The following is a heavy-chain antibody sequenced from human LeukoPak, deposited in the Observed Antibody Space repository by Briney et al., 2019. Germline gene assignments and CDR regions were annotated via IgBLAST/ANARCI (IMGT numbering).Heavy chain of an antibody. Sequence: SETLSLTCTVSGGSISSYYWSWIRQPPGKGLEWIGYIYHSGSTYYNPSLKSRVTISVDRSKNQFSLKLSSVTAADTAVYYCARINGVNSSWRYYYYYMDVWGKGTTVTVSS. D-gene: IGHD6-13*01. V-gene: IGHV4-59*12. CDR3: ARINGVNSSWRYYYYYMDV. CDR1: GGSISSYY. CDR2: IYHSGST. J-gene: IGHJ6*03.